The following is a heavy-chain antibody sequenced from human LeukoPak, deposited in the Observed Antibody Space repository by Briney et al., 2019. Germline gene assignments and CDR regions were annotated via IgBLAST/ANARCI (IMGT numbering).Heavy chain of an antibody. CDR1: GFTFSSYA. CDR2: ISYDGSNK. Sequence: PGGSLRLSCAASGFTFSSYAMHWVRQAPGKGLEWVAVISYDGSNKYYADSVKGRFTISRDNAKNTLYLQMNSLRAEDTAVYYCARDLGDYVWGILDYWGQGTLVTVSS. D-gene: IGHD3-16*01. J-gene: IGHJ4*02. CDR3: ARDLGDYVWGILDY. V-gene: IGHV3-30*04.